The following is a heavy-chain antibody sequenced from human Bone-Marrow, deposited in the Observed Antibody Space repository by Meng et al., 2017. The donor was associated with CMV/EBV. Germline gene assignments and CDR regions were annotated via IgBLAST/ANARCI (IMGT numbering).Heavy chain of an antibody. CDR3: ARDTNGYNSIPFDY. D-gene: IGHD5-24*01. V-gene: IGHV1-18*01. J-gene: IGHJ4*02. CDR1: GYTFTSYG. CDR2: ISAYNGNT. Sequence: ASVKVSCKASGYTFTSYGISWVRQAPGQGLEWMGWISAYNGNTNYAQKLQGRVTMTTDTSTSTAYMELRSLRSEDTAVYYCARDTNGYNSIPFDYWGQGTLVTVSS.